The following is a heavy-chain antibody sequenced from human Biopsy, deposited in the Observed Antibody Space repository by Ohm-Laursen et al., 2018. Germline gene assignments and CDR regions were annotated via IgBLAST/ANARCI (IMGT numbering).Heavy chain of an antibody. J-gene: IGHJ5*02. D-gene: IGHD3-3*01. CDR2: IIAVSGLV. CDR1: GGTFSNYA. Sequence: GSSVNVSCNASGGTFSNYAISWVRQAPGEGLEWMGGIIAVSGLVNYAPKFQGRVSITADKSTTTAYMELSNLKSEDTAVYYCATPFQYYDSWGGYPPFDPWGQGTLVTVSS. CDR3: ATPFQYYDSWGGYPPFDP. V-gene: IGHV1-69*17.